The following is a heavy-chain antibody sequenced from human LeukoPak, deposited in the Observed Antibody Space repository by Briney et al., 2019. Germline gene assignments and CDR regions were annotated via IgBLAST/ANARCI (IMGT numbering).Heavy chain of an antibody. J-gene: IGHJ4*02. CDR2: INPNSGGT. CDR3: ARVPYSGSPRRDY. D-gene: IGHD1-26*01. Sequence: GASVKVSCKASGYTFTRYYMHWVRQAPGQGLEWMGWINPNSGGTNYAQKFQGRVTMTRDTSISTAYMELSRLRSDDTAVYYCARVPYSGSPRRDYWGQGTLVTVSS. V-gene: IGHV1-2*02. CDR1: GYTFTRYY.